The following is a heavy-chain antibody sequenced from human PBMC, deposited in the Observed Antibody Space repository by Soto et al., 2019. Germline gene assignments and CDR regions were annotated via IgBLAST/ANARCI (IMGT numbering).Heavy chain of an antibody. Sequence: TLSLTCTVSGGSISSYYWSWIRQPPGKGLEWIGYIYYSGSTNYNPSLKSRVTISVDTSKNQFSLKLSSVTAADTAVYYCARGGYDSSGDIWGQGTMVTVSS. CDR2: IYYSGST. CDR1: GGSISSYY. D-gene: IGHD3-22*01. CDR3: ARGGYDSSGDI. V-gene: IGHV4-59*01. J-gene: IGHJ3*02.